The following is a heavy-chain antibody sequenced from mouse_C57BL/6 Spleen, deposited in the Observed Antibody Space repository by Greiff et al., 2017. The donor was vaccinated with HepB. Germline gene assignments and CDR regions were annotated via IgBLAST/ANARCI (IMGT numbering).Heavy chain of an antibody. Sequence: QVQLQQSGPELVKPGASVKISCKASGYAFSSSWMNWVKQRPGKGLEWIGRIYPGDGDTNYNGKFKGKATLTADKSSSTAYMQLSSLTSEDSAVYVCAREDNWDLDYFDYWGQGTTLTVSS. V-gene: IGHV1-82*01. CDR1: GYAFSSSW. J-gene: IGHJ2*01. CDR3: AREDNWDLDYFDY. D-gene: IGHD4-1*02. CDR2: IYPGDGDT.